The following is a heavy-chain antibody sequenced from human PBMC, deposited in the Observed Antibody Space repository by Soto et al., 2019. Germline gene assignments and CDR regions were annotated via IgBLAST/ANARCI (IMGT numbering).Heavy chain of an antibody. CDR2: IYATGTT. J-gene: IGHJ5*02. V-gene: IGHV4-4*07. CDR1: GASISGFY. Sequence: PSETLSLTCTVSGASISGFYWSWIRKSAGKGLEWIGRIYATGTTDYKPSLKSRVMMSVDTSKKQLSLKLRSGTAADTAVYYCVRDGTKTLRDWFDPWGQGISVTVSS. CDR3: VRDGTKTLRDWFDP. D-gene: IGHD1-1*01.